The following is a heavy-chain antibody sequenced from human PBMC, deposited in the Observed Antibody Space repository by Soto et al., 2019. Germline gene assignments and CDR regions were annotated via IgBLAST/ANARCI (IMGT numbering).Heavy chain of an antibody. Sequence: GGSLRLSCAASGFTFSSYAMSWVRQAPGKGLEWVSAISGSGGSTYYADSVKGRFTISRDNSKNTLYLQMNSLRAEDTAVYYCAKDRYYYDSSGYFDTPYYFDYWGQGTLVTVSS. D-gene: IGHD3-22*01. CDR3: AKDRYYYDSSGYFDTPYYFDY. CDR2: ISGSGGST. J-gene: IGHJ4*02. CDR1: GFTFSSYA. V-gene: IGHV3-23*01.